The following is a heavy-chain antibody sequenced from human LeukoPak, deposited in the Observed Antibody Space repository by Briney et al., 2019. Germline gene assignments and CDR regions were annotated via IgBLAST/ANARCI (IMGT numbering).Heavy chain of an antibody. Sequence: GGSLRLSCAASGFTFSSYAVSWVRQAPGKGLEWVSAISGSGGSAYYADSKKGRFTISRDNSKNTLYLHLNSLRAEDTAMYYCAKDSSYYGSGTYMYWGQGTLVTVSS. D-gene: IGHD3-10*01. J-gene: IGHJ4*02. CDR3: AKDSSYYGSGTYMY. CDR2: ISGSGGSA. V-gene: IGHV3-23*01. CDR1: GFTFSSYA.